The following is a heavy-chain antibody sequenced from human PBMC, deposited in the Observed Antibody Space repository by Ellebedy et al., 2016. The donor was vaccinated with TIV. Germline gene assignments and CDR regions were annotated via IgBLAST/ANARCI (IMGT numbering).Heavy chain of an antibody. D-gene: IGHD3-9*01. CDR1: GFTFRRYD. CDR2: ISSSSISI. CDR3: ARVGDSLTGDVDY. V-gene: IGHV3-21*01. Sequence: GGSLRLXXAASGFTFRRYDMNWVRQAPGKGLEWVSSISSSSISIYYADSVKGRFAISRDNAKNSLLLQMNSLRAEDTAVYYCARVGDSLTGDVDYWGQGTLVTVSS. J-gene: IGHJ4*02.